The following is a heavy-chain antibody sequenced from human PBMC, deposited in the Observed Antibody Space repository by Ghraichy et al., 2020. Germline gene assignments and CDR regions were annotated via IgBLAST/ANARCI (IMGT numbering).Heavy chain of an antibody. V-gene: IGHV3-23*01. CDR2: INAAGSDT. D-gene: IGHD2-21*02. CDR1: GSTFSNYA. J-gene: IGHJ4*02. CDR3: ATSHKSDWAGFDY. Sequence: GGSLRLSCAASGSTFSNYAMSWVRRAPGKGLEWISAINAAGSDTYYSGSVKGRFTISRDNSKNTLYLQMNSLRADDTAIYYCATSHKSDWAGFDYWGQGTLVTVSS.